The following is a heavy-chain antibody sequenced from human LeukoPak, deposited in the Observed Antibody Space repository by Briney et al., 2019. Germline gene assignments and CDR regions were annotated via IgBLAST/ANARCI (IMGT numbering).Heavy chain of an antibody. CDR1: GGSISSRDYY. Sequence: SETLSLTCTVSGGSISSRDYYWSWIRQTPGKGLEWIGYIYDCGSTYYNPSLATRLSMSVDTSKNLFSLKLRAVTAADTAVYYCARDLGGTYRFDYWGQGTLVTVSS. D-gene: IGHD1-26*01. V-gene: IGHV4-30-4*01. CDR3: ARDLGGTYRFDY. J-gene: IGHJ4*02. CDR2: IYDCGST.